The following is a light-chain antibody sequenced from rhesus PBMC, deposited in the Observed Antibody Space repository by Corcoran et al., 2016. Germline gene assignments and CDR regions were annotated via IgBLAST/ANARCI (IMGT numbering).Light chain of an antibody. V-gene: IGKV1-74*01. J-gene: IGKJ2*01. CDR2: KES. CDR3: QHGYGTPYS. CDR1: ENVNNY. Sequence: DIQMTQSPSSLSASVGDRVTIPCRASENVNNYLIWYQQKPGKAPKLLIYKESTLQSGVPSRFGGSGAGTDYTFTISGLQPEGVATYYCQHGYGTPYSFGQGTKVEIK.